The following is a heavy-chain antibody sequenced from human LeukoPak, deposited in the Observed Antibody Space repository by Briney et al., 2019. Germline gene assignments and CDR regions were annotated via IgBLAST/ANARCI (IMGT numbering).Heavy chain of an antibody. D-gene: IGHD2/OR15-2a*01. V-gene: IGHV3-21*01. CDR3: ARAPKSIHHYDYYIDV. Sequence: GGSLRLSCAASGFTFSTYRMNGVRQAPGKGLEWVSSISGSSSYTYYADSVKGRFTISRDNAKNSLYLQMNSLRAEDTAVYYCARAPKSIHHYDYYIDVWGKGTTVTVSS. CDR1: GFTFSTYR. CDR2: ISGSSSYT. J-gene: IGHJ6*03.